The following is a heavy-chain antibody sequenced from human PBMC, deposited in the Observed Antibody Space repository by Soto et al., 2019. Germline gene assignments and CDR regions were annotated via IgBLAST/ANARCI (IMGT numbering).Heavy chain of an antibody. CDR3: ARHDRVAGTLDY. J-gene: IGHJ4*02. CDR1: GGSISSYY. V-gene: IGHV4-59*08. D-gene: IGHD6-19*01. CDR2: IYYSGST. Sequence: SETLSLTCTVSGGSISSYYWSWIRQPPGKGLEWIGYIYYSGSTNYNPSLKSRVTISVDTSKNQFSLKLSSVTAADTAVYYCARHDRVAGTLDYWGQGTLVTVSS.